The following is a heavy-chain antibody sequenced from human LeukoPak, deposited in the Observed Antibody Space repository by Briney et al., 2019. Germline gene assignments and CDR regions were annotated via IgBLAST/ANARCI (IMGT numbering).Heavy chain of an antibody. CDR1: GFTVSSNY. CDR2: IYSGGST. V-gene: IGHV3-66*01. CDR3: ASGFCSGGSCYNDAFDI. Sequence: GGSLRLSCAASGFTVSSNYMSWVRQAPGKGLEWVSVIYSGGSTFYADSVKGRFTMSKDNSKNTLFLQMNSLRAEDTAVYYCASGFCSGGSCYNDAFDIWGQGTMVTVSS. D-gene: IGHD2-15*01. J-gene: IGHJ3*02.